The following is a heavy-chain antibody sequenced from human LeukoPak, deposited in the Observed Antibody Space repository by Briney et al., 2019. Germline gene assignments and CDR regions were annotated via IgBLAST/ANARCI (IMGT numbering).Heavy chain of an antibody. CDR1: GYTFTSYD. V-gene: IGHV1-8*01. J-gene: IGHJ6*03. Sequence: GASVKVSCKASGYTFTSYDINWVRQATGQGLEWMGWMNPNSGNTGYAQKFQGRVTMTRNTSISTAYMELSSLRSEDTAVYYCAAAQKQWLVQAYMDVRGKGTTVTVSS. CDR2: MNPNSGNT. CDR3: AAAQKQWLVQAYMDV. D-gene: IGHD6-19*01.